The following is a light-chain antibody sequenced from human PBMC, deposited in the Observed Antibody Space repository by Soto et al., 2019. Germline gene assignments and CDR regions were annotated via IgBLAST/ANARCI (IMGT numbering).Light chain of an antibody. CDR1: SSNIGAGYD. Sequence: QAVLTQPPSVSGAPGQRVTISSTGSSSNIGAGYDVHWYQQLPGTAPKLLIYANNNRPSGVPGRFSGSKSGTSASLAITGLQAEDEADYYCQSYDSSLSGDVFGTGTKVTVL. CDR3: QSYDSSLSGDV. J-gene: IGLJ1*01. CDR2: ANN. V-gene: IGLV1-40*01.